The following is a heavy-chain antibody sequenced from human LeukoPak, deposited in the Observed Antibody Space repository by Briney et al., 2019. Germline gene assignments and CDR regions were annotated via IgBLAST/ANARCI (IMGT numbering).Heavy chain of an antibody. V-gene: IGHV1-69*13. J-gene: IGHJ6*03. CDR2: IIPIFGTA. D-gene: IGHD2-2*01. Sequence: SVKVSCKASGGTFSSYAISWVRQSPGQGLEWMGGIIPIFGTANYAQKFQCRVTITADESTSTAYMQLSSLRSEYTAVYYCNALPYCSSTSCYGCYYYMAVWGKGTTVTVSS. CDR3: NALPYCSSTSCYGCYYYMAV. CDR1: GGTFSSYA.